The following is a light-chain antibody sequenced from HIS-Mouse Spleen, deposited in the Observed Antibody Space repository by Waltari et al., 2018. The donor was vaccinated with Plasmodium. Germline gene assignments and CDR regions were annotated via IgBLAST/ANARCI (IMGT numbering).Light chain of an antibody. CDR1: KLGDKY. Sequence: SYELTQPPSVSVSPGQTASITCSGAKLGDKYACWYQQKQGQSPVLVIYQVSKRPSGIPDRFSGSNSGNTATLTISGTQAMDEADYYCQAWDSSTVVFGGGTKLTVL. V-gene: IGLV3-1*01. CDR3: QAWDSSTVV. J-gene: IGLJ2*01. CDR2: QVS.